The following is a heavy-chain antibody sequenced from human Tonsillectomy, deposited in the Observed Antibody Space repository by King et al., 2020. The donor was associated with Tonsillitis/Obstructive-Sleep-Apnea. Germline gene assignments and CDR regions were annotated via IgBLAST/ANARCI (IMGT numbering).Heavy chain of an antibody. D-gene: IGHD6-6*01. Sequence: QLVQSGGGVVQPGRSLRLSCAASGFTFSSYAKHWVRQAPGKGLEWVAVISYDGSNKYYADSVKGRFTISRDNSKNTLYLQMNSLRAEDTAVYYCARDGEEYSSSSYFDYWGQGTLVTVSS. CDR3: ARDGEEYSSSSYFDY. J-gene: IGHJ4*02. CDR1: GFTFSSYA. V-gene: IGHV3-30*01. CDR2: ISYDGSNK.